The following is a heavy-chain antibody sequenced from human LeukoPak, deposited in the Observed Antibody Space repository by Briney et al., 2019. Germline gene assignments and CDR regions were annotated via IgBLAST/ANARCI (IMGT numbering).Heavy chain of an antibody. CDR1: LSCAAYA. Sequence: LSCAAYAMHWVRQAPGKGLEWVSGISWNSGSIGYADSVKGRFTISRDSAKNSLYLQMNSLRAEDTALYYCARDPAAAGTNYFDYWGQGTLVTVSS. CDR3: ARDPAAAGTNYFDY. D-gene: IGHD6-13*01. V-gene: IGHV3-9*01. CDR2: ISWNSGSI. J-gene: IGHJ4*02.